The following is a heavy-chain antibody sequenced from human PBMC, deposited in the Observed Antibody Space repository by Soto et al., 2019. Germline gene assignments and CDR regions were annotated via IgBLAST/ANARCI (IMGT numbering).Heavy chain of an antibody. V-gene: IGHV4-59*01. Sequence: KTSETLSLTCTVSGGSISSYYWSWIRQPPGKGLEWIGYIYYSGSTNYNPSLKSRVTISVDTSKNQFSLKLSSVTAADTAVYYCARSRYYYDSSAFDIWGQGTMVT. CDR2: IYYSGST. D-gene: IGHD3-22*01. J-gene: IGHJ3*02. CDR1: GGSISSYY. CDR3: ARSRYYYDSSAFDI.